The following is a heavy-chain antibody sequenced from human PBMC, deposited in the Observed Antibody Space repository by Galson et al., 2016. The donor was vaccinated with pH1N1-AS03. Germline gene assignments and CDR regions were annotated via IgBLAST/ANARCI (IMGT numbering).Heavy chain of an antibody. J-gene: IGHJ4*02. CDR1: GYSFINYA. D-gene: IGHD6-19*01. V-gene: IGHV1-3*01. Sequence: SVKVSCKASGYSFINYAIHWVRQAPGQRLEWMGWLNSTSGNTEYSQKFQGRVTITRDTSARTASMELSSLRSEDTAVYYCAKVGIVISSGWYGRFDYWGQGTLVTVSS. CDR2: LNSTSGNT. CDR3: AKVGIVISSGWYGRFDY.